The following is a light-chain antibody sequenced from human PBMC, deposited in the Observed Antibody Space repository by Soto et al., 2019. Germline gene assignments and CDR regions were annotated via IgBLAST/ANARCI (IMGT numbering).Light chain of an antibody. CDR1: QNIDFY. J-gene: IGKJ2*01. Sequence: DLQMTQFPSSLSASVGDRVTITCRASQNIDFYLNWYQQRPGKAPQLLIHAASSLRSGVPSRFSGGGSGTDFTLAISGLQPEDSATYYCQQSYNSPRTFGQGTKLEI. V-gene: IGKV1-39*01. CDR3: QQSYNSPRT. CDR2: AAS.